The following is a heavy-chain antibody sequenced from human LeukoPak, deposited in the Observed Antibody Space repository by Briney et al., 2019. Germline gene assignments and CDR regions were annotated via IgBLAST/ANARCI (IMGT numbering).Heavy chain of an antibody. J-gene: IGHJ4*02. CDR3: AKGPQLYSGYHPDY. D-gene: IGHD5-12*01. CDR1: GFTFSSDA. CDR2: ITGSDDTT. Sequence: GGSLRLSCAASGFTFSSDAMTWVRQAPGEGLEWVSTITGSDDTTYYADSVKGRFTISRDYSKNTVHLRLNNLRAEDTAMYYCAKGPQLYSGYHPDYWGQGTLVTVSS. V-gene: IGHV3-23*01.